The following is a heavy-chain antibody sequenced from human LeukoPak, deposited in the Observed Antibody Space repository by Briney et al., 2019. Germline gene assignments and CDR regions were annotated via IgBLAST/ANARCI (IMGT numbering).Heavy chain of an antibody. Sequence: PGGSLRLSCAASGITFRSYWMNWVRQAPGKRLEWVANIKQDGSEKYYVDSVKGRFTISRDNAKNSLYLQMNSLRAEDTAVYYCARAEEGSGTYYRPNYFYYYYMDVWGKGTTVTISS. J-gene: IGHJ6*03. V-gene: IGHV3-7*01. CDR3: ARAEEGSGTYYRPNYFYYYYMDV. CDR2: IKQDGSEK. D-gene: IGHD3-10*01. CDR1: GITFRSYW.